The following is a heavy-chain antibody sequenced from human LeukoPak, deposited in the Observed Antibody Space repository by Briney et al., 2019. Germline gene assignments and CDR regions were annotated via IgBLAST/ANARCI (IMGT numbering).Heavy chain of an antibody. Sequence: SETLSLTCTVSGGSISTYYWTWIRQPPGKGLEWIGYIYYSGSTNYNPSLKSRLTISVDTSKNQSSLKLSSVTAGDTAVYYCARVGRRDFWSGYYNWFDPWGQGTLVTVSS. J-gene: IGHJ5*02. CDR1: GGSISTYY. V-gene: IGHV4-59*01. CDR2: IYYSGST. CDR3: ARVGRRDFWSGYYNWFDP. D-gene: IGHD3-3*01.